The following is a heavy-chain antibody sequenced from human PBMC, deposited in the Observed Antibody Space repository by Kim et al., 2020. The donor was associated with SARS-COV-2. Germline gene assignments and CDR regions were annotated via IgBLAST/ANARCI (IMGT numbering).Heavy chain of an antibody. Sequence: GGSLRLSCVASGFIPDTYAMSWVRQAPGKGLEWVSAIGGSGTATYYADSVKGRFTISRDNSKKTLYLQMNSLRAEDTAVYYCAKESHFDFWSGYYQCMDVWGKGTTVTVSS. V-gene: IGHV3-23*01. CDR2: IGGSGTAT. J-gene: IGHJ6*03. D-gene: IGHD3-3*01. CDR1: GFIPDTYA. CDR3: AKESHFDFWSGYYQCMDV.